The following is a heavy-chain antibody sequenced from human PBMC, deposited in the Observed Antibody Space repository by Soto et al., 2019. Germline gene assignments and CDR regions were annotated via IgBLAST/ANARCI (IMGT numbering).Heavy chain of an antibody. V-gene: IGHV4-4*02. CDR2: LHHGGST. J-gene: IGHJ4*02. D-gene: IGHD3-16*01. CDR3: TKNSPYVLAY. Sequence: SETLSLTCDVSRYSINNNNWWSWVRQPPGGGLEWIGELHHGGSTNYNPSLESRATFSVDISKNQFFLKLSSVTAADTAVYYCTKNSPYVLAYCGQGTLVPGSS. CDR1: RYSINNNNW.